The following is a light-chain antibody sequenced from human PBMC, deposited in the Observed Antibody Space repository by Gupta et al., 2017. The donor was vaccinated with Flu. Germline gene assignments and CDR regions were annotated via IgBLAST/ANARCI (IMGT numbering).Light chain of an antibody. V-gene: IGKV3-20*01. CDR1: QTVAGDS. CDR2: ASS. J-gene: IGKJ4*01. CDR3: QQYGSSPIT. Sequence: GTVSLSPREGITLSCRTSQTVAGDSLAWYSQKPGQPPRLLIYASSNRATGIPDRFSGSGFETDFTLTINPVEPEDFAVYFCQQYGSSPITFGGGTRVESK.